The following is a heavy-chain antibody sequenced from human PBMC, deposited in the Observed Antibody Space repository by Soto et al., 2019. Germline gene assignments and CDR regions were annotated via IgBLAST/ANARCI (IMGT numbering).Heavy chain of an antibody. CDR3: AGRSGSSDY. Sequence: QVQLVESGGGVVQPGRSLRLSCAASGFTFSNYTMHWVRQAPGKGLEWVALISYDEIDKYFADAAKGRFTISRDNSKNTLYLQMDSLRAEDTAVYYCAGRSGSSDYWGRGTLVTVSS. D-gene: IGHD3-10*01. V-gene: IGHV3-30*04. J-gene: IGHJ4*02. CDR2: ISYDEIDK. CDR1: GFTFSNYT.